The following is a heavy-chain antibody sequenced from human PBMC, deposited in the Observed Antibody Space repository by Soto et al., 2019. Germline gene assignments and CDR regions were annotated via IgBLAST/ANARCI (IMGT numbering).Heavy chain of an antibody. CDR1: GYTFTSYG. V-gene: IGHV1-18*04. CDR3: STGQRPIRFLEWLSRYYFDY. Sequence: ASVKVSCKASGYTFTSYGISWVRQAPGQGLEWMGWISAYNGNTNYAQKLQGRVTMTKDTSTNTAYMELSSLRSEDTAVYYFSTGQRPIRFLEWLSRYYFDYWGQGTLVTVSS. D-gene: IGHD3-3*01. CDR2: ISAYNGNT. J-gene: IGHJ4*02.